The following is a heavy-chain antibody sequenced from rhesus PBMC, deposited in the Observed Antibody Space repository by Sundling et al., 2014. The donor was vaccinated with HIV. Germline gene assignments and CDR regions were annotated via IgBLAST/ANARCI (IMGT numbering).Heavy chain of an antibody. CDR1: GFTFSSYD. J-gene: IGHJ4*01. CDR2: IRSAGGST. D-gene: IGHD5-30*01. CDR3: ATPVDTVGSLSPDY. V-gene: IGHV3-103*01. Sequence: EVQLVESGGGLVQPGESLRLSCAASGFTFSSYDMHWVRLAPGKGLEWISAIRSAGGSTYYADSVKGRFTISRDNSKNTLSLQMSGLRPEDTAVYYCATPVDTVGSLSPDYWGQGVLVTVSS.